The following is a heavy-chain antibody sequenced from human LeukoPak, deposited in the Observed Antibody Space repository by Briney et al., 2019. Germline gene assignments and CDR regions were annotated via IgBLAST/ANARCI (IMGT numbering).Heavy chain of an antibody. Sequence: SETLSLTCAVSGVSVSDYYWIWIRQSPEKGLEWIGEVSPGGYTTYNPSLRSRVIISEDTSENQLSLNVTSVTAADTALYYCARIRCGRGQARCYNHWAQGSLVTVSS. CDR2: VSPGGYT. D-gene: IGHD2-21*01. J-gene: IGHJ5*02. CDR1: GVSVSDYY. CDR3: ARIRCGRGQARCYNH. V-gene: IGHV4-34*01.